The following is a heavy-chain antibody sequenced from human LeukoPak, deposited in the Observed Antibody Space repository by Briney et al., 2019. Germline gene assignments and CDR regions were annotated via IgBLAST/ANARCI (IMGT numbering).Heavy chain of an antibody. D-gene: IGHD3-10*01. J-gene: IGHJ4*02. Sequence: GGSLRLSCAASGFTFSAYWMSWVRQAPGKGLEWVANIKDDGSEKYYVDSVKGRSTISRDNSKNTLYLQMNSLRAEDTAVHYCAGGEGRHFDSWGQGTLVNVSS. CDR1: GFTFSAYW. CDR2: IKDDGSEK. CDR3: AGGEGRHFDS. V-gene: IGHV3-7*01.